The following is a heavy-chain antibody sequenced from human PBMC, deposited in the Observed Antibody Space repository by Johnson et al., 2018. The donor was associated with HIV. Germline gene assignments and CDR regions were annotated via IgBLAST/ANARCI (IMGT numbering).Heavy chain of an antibody. D-gene: IGHD2-15*01. CDR3: VRDTGYCSGGRCDDAFDV. J-gene: IGHJ3*01. CDR2: INWNGGST. Sequence: VQLVESGGGVVRPGGSLRLSCAASGFTFHDYGMNWVRQTPGKGLESVSGINWNGGSTGFADSVKGRFTIARDNAKNSMYLQMNSLRVEDTALYYCVRDTGYCSGGRCDDAFDVWGQGTVVTVSS. CDR1: GFTFHDYG. V-gene: IGHV3-20*04.